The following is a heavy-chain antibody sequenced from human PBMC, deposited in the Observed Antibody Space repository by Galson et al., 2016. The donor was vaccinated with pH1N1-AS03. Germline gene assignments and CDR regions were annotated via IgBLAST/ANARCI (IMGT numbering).Heavy chain of an antibody. Sequence: SLRLSCAASGFTLRSFGMNWVRQAPGKGLEWVAFIRYDGRNKFYADSMKGRFTISRDNSKNTLYLQVNSLRTDDTAVYYCARAAYDRTEDYYSHFDKWGQGTLVTVSS. D-gene: IGHD3-22*01. CDR2: IRYDGRNK. CDR1: GFTLRSFG. J-gene: IGHJ4*02. V-gene: IGHV3-30*02. CDR3: ARAAYDRTEDYYSHFDK.